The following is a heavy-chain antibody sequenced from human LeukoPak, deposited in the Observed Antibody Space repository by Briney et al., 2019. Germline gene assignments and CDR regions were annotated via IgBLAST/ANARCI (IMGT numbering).Heavy chain of an antibody. CDR2: VDPEVGEI. J-gene: IGHJ4*02. V-gene: IGHV1-24*01. D-gene: IGHD2-21*02. CDR3: ATETPLQFRDNDCSLPFDY. CDR1: GYTLTELS. Sequence: GASVKVSCKLSGYTLTELSMHWVRQAPGRGLEWMGGVDPEVGEIIYAQKFQGRVTMTADTATDTVYMDLSSLRSDDTAVYYCATETPLQFRDNDCSLPFDYWGQGTLVTVSS.